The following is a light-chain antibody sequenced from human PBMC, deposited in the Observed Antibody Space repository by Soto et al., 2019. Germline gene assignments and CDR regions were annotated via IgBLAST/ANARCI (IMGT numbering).Light chain of an antibody. J-gene: IGKJ2*01. CDR2: KAT. V-gene: IGKV1-5*03. Sequence: DIQMTQSPSTLSASVGDGVTITCRASQSIGSWLAWYQQKPGKAPKLPIYKATNLQSGVPSRFSGSGSGTDFSLTISSLQPVDSATYFCQQYNDFQYTFGPGTKLEI. CDR1: QSIGSW. CDR3: QQYNDFQYT.